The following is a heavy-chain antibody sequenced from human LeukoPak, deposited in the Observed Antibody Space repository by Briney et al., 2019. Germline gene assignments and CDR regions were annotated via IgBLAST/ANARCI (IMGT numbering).Heavy chain of an antibody. Sequence: GGSLRLSCAASGFTFSSYSMNWVRQAPGKGLEWVSSISSSSSYIYYADSVKGRFTISRDNAKNSLYLQMNSLRAEDTAVYYCARDAIRNQHADYYYMDVWGKGTTVTVSS. V-gene: IGHV3-21*01. CDR2: ISSSSSYI. D-gene: IGHD1-14*01. J-gene: IGHJ6*03. CDR1: GFTFSSYS. CDR3: ARDAIRNQHADYYYMDV.